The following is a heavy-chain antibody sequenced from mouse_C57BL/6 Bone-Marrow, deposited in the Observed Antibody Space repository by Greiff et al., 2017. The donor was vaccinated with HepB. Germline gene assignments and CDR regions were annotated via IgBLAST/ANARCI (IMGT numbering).Heavy chain of an antibody. Sequence: EVQLQESGGGLVQPGGSMKLSCVASGFTFSNYWMNWVRQSPEKGLEWVAQIRLKSDNYATHYAESVKGRFTISRDDSKSSVYLQMNNLRAEDTGIYYCTVYYSNRKYYFDYWGQGTTLTVSS. CDR3: TVYYSNRKYYFDY. J-gene: IGHJ2*01. CDR2: IRLKSDNYAT. V-gene: IGHV6-3*01. CDR1: GFTFSNYW. D-gene: IGHD2-5*01.